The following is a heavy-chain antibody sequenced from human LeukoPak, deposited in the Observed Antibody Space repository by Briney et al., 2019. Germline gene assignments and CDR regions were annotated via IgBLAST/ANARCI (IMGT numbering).Heavy chain of an antibody. J-gene: IGHJ4*02. V-gene: IGHV3-53*01. CDR3: AREYCSGGSCWFDY. CDR2: IYSGGST. CDR1: GFTVSRNY. Sequence: GGSLRLSCAASGFTVSRNYMSWVRQAPGKGLEWVSVIYSGGSTYYAESVKCRFTISRYNSKNTLYLQMNSLRAEDTAVYYCAREYCSGGSCWFDYWGQGTLVTVSS. D-gene: IGHD2-15*01.